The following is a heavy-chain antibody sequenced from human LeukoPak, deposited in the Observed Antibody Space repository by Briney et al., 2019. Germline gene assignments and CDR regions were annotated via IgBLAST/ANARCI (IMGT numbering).Heavy chain of an antibody. Sequence: GRSLRLSCAASGFTFRSSAVSWVRQAPGKGLHWVSVISGGGDYTYYADSVKGRFTISRDNSKNTLYLQMNSLRAEDTAVYYCAKTAGRSNTWYQESDYWGQGTLVTVSS. CDR3: AKTAGRSNTWYQESDY. D-gene: IGHD2-2*01. CDR1: GFTFRSSA. V-gene: IGHV3-23*01. CDR2: ISGGGDYT. J-gene: IGHJ4*02.